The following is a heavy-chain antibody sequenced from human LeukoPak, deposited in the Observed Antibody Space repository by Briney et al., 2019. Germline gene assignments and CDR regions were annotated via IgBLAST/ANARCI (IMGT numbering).Heavy chain of an antibody. CDR3: ARDHLASYYFDY. V-gene: IGHV3-53*01. CDR2: IYTGGST. Sequence: SVIYTGGSTYYADSVKGRFTISRDNSKNTLYLQMNSLRAEDTAVYYCARDHLASYYFDYWGQGTLVTVSS. J-gene: IGHJ4*02.